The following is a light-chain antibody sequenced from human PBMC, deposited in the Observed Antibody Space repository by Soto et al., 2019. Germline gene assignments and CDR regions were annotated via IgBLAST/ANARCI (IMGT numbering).Light chain of an antibody. V-gene: IGKV3-11*01. CDR2: VTS. CDR3: QHRYSWPIS. Sequence: EIVLTQATATLSLSPGERATLSCRARQSGGRFVAWYQQKPGQAPRLLIDVTSTLATGSPVRFSGSGSGTDFSLTISGLDPEDFALDYCQHRYSWPISFGGGTKVEIK. CDR1: QSGGRF. J-gene: IGKJ4*01.